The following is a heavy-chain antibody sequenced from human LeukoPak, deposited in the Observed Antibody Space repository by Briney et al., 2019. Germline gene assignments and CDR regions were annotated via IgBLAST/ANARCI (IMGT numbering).Heavy chain of an antibody. CDR1: GGSVSSGGHY. D-gene: IGHD3-22*01. CDR2: IYYSGST. CDR3: ARAGGASYYYDSSGYYHFDY. J-gene: IGHJ4*02. V-gene: IGHV4-39*02. Sequence: SETLSLTCIVSGGSVSSGGHYWGWIRQPPGKGLEWIGRIYYSGSTYYNPSLNNRVTIFIDMSKNQFSLRLNSVTATDTAVYYCARAGGASYYYDSSGYYHFDYWGQGTLVTVSS.